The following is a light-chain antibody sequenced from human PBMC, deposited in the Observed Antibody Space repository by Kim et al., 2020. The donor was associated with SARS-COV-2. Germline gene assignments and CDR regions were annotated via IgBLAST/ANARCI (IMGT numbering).Light chain of an antibody. CDR1: QSVSSN. V-gene: IGKV3-15*01. Sequence: VSPGERANLSGRASQSVSSNLAWYQKKHAQATRLLIYGASTRATGIPARLSGSGSGTEFTITISSLQSEEFAVYYCQQYNNWPPYTFGQGTKLEI. CDR3: QQYNNWPPYT. J-gene: IGKJ2*01. CDR2: GAS.